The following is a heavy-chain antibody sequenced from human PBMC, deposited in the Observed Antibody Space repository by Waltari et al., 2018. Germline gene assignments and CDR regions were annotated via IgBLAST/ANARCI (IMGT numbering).Heavy chain of an antibody. D-gene: IGHD4-4*01. Sequence: QLQLQESGPGLVKPSETLSLTCTVSGGAIRSSSYYWGWIRQPPGKGLEWIGSIYYSGSTYYNPSLKSRVTISVDTSKNQFSLKLSSVTAADTAVYYCAGGLQIDAFDIWGQGTMVTVSS. CDR3: AGGLQIDAFDI. CDR1: GGAIRSSSYY. V-gene: IGHV4-39*01. J-gene: IGHJ3*02. CDR2: IYYSGST.